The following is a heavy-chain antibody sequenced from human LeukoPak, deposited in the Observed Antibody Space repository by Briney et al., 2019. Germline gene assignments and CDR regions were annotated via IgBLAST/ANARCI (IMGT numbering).Heavy chain of an antibody. D-gene: IGHD5-18*01. Sequence: SETLSLTCAVYGGSFSGYYWSWIRQPPGKGLEWIGEINHSGSTNYNPSLKSRVTISVDTSKKQFSLKLSSVTAADTAVYYCARGPPALAYWGQGTLVTVSS. CDR3: ARGPPALAY. J-gene: IGHJ4*02. CDR2: INHSGST. V-gene: IGHV4-34*01. CDR1: GGSFSGYY.